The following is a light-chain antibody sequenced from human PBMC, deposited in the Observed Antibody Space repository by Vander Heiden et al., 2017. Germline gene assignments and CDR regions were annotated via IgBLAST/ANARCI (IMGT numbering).Light chain of an antibody. Sequence: QSALTPPPSVSGSPGHAVSFSCTGTSSDVGSYNRFSWYQQPPGTAPKLMISEVSNRPSGVPDRFSGSKSGNTASLTISGLQAEDEADYYCSSYTSSSTYVFGTGTKVTVL. J-gene: IGLJ1*01. CDR2: EVS. CDR1: SSDVGSYNR. CDR3: SSYTSSSTYV. V-gene: IGLV2-18*02.